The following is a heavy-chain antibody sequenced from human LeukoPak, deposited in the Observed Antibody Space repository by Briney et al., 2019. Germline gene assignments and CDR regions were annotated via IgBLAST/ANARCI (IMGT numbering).Heavy chain of an antibody. CDR3: ARELGGTKTGGFDI. CDR2: IDAAGAHT. Sequence: GGSLRLSCAASGFRFSYHDMHWVRQAPGKGLEFVSSIDAAGAHTFYADSVKGRFTISRDNFQSTMYLQMDGLRPEDSAVYYCARELGGTKTGGFDIWGQGTVVTVSS. D-gene: IGHD1-14*01. CDR1: GFRFSYHD. V-gene: IGHV3-64*02. J-gene: IGHJ3*02.